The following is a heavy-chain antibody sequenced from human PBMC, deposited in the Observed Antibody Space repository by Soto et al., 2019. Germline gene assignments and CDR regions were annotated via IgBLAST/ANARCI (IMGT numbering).Heavy chain of an antibody. Sequence: SGPTLVNPTQTLTLTCTFSGFSLSTSGMCVSWIRQPPGKALEWLALIDWDDDKYYSTSLKTRLTISKDTSKNLVVLTMTNMDPVDTATYYCARIFPYYYGSGVLFDYPGQATLVTVSS. CDR1: GFSLSTSGMC. D-gene: IGHD3-10*01. CDR3: ARIFPYYYGSGVLFDY. CDR2: IDWDDDK. J-gene: IGHJ4*02. V-gene: IGHV2-70*01.